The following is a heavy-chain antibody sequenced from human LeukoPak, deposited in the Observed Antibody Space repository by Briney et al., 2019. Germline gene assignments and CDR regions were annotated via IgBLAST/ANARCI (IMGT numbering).Heavy chain of an antibody. CDR2: ISSSGSTI. CDR3: ARVVAAATRAFDI. J-gene: IGHJ3*02. D-gene: IGHD6-13*01. CDR1: GFTFSSYE. Sequence: GGSLRLSCAASGFTFSSYEMNWVRQAPGKGLEWVSYISSSGSTIYYADSVKGRFTISRDNAKNSLYLQMNSLRTEDTAVYYCARVVAAATRAFDIWGQGTMVTVSS. V-gene: IGHV3-48*03.